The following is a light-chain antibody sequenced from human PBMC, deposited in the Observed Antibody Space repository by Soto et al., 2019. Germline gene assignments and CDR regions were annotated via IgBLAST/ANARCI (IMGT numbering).Light chain of an antibody. CDR2: EVF. Sequence: QSALTQPPSASGSPGQSVTISCTGTSSDVGGYNYVSWYQQHPGKAPKLMIYEVFKRPSGVPDRFSGSKSGNTASLTVSGLQAEDEADYYCSSYTTSSTVLFAGGTKLTVL. CDR1: SSDVGGYNY. CDR3: SSYTTSSTVL. J-gene: IGLJ2*01. V-gene: IGLV2-8*01.